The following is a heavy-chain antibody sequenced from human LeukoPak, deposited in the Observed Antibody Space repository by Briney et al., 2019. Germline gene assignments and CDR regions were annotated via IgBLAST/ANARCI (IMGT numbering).Heavy chain of an antibody. Sequence: GGSLRLSCSTSGLTFGDYAMSWVRQAPGKGLEWVGFIQAKAYGGATKYAASVNGRFSISRDDSQSIANLQMNDLKTEDTAVYYCTRAPHPRCSSSGCYLDYWGQGTLVTVSS. CDR3: TRAPHPRCSSSGCYLDY. V-gene: IGHV3-49*04. J-gene: IGHJ4*02. CDR1: GLTFGDYA. D-gene: IGHD2-2*01. CDR2: IQAKAYGGAT.